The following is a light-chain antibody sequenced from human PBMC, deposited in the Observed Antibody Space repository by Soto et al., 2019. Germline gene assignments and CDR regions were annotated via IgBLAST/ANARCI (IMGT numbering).Light chain of an antibody. V-gene: IGKV1-5*03. J-gene: IGKJ1*01. Sequence: DIQMTQSPSTLSASVGDRVTITCRASQSISSWLAWYQQKPGKAPKLLIYKAASLESGGPSRFSGSGSGTEFTLTISRLQPDDFATYYCQQYNSSPTFGQGTKVEIK. CDR2: KAA. CDR3: QQYNSSPT. CDR1: QSISSW.